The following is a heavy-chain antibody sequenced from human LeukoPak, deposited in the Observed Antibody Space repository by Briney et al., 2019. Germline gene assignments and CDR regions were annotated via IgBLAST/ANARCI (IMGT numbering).Heavy chain of an antibody. V-gene: IGHV5-51*01. Sequence: GESLKISCKGSGYSSTSYWIGWVRQMPGKGLEWMGIIYPGDSDTRYSPSFQGQVTISADKSISTAYLQWSSLKASDTAMYYCAYCSSTSCPLGTFDYWGQGTLVTVSS. CDR1: GYSSTSYW. CDR2: IYPGDSDT. CDR3: AYCSSTSCPLGTFDY. J-gene: IGHJ4*02. D-gene: IGHD2-2*01.